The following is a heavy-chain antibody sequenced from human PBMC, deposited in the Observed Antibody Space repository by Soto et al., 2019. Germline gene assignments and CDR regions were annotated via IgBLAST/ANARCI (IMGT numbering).Heavy chain of an antibody. Sequence: SETLSLTCAVYGGSFSDYYWSWIRQPPGKGLEWIGEINHSGSTNYNPSLKSRVTISVDTSKNQFSLRLNSVTAADTAVYYCARWGNNLDPWGQGTLVTV. CDR2: INHSGST. D-gene: IGHD3-16*01. V-gene: IGHV4-34*01. J-gene: IGHJ5*02. CDR1: GGSFSDYY. CDR3: ARWGNNLDP.